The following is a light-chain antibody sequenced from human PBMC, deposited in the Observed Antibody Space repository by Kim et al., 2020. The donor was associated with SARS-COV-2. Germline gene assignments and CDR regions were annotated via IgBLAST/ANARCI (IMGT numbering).Light chain of an antibody. Sequence: APVESATLACRASQSVSSTSFSWYQQKPGQPPRLLIYGASDRAAGVPDRFSGSGSGTDFTLAISRLEPEDFAVYFCHQHGPSPWTFGQGTKVDIK. CDR3: HQHGPSPWT. CDR2: GAS. CDR1: QSVSSTS. J-gene: IGKJ1*01. V-gene: IGKV3-20*01.